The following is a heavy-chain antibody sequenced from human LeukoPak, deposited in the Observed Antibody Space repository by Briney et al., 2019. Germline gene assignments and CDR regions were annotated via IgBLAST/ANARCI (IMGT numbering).Heavy chain of an antibody. CDR1: GYTFTNYG. Sequence: ASVKVSCKASGYTFTNYGISWVRQAPGQGLEWMGWISANNGNTNYVQNLQGRVTMTTDRSTTTGYMELRSLRSDDTAVYYCARYCTTTSCYGSMAVGGKGTTVTFSS. J-gene: IGHJ6*04. V-gene: IGHV1-18*04. CDR2: ISANNGNT. D-gene: IGHD2-2*01. CDR3: ARYCTTTSCYGSMAV.